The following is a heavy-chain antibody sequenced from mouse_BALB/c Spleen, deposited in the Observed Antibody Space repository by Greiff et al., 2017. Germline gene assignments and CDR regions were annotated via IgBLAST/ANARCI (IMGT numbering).Heavy chain of an antibody. CDR2: INSNGGST. CDR3: ARGAYFGNDVMDY. V-gene: IGHV5-6-3*01. Sequence: EVQLVESGGGLVQPGGSLKLSCAASGFTFSSYGMSWVSQTPDKRLELVATINSNGGSTYYPDSVKGRFTISRDNAKNTLYLQMSSLKSEDTAMYYCARGAYFGNDVMDYWGQGTSVTVSS. CDR1: GFTFSSYG. J-gene: IGHJ4*01. D-gene: IGHD2-9*01.